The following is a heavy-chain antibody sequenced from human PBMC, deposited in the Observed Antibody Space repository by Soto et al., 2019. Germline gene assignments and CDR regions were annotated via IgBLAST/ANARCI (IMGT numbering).Heavy chain of an antibody. J-gene: IGHJ4*02. CDR3: AKDSNFDFWGGFDH. D-gene: IGHD3-3*01. Sequence: EVQLVESGGGLVQPGRSLRLSCAASGFTFEDYAMHWVRQAPGKGLEWVSGINWKSGIITYANSVRGRFTISRDNANNSLYLQMNSLRTEDTAVYYCAKDSNFDFWGGFDHWGQGTLVTVSS. CDR2: INWKSGII. V-gene: IGHV3-9*01. CDR1: GFTFEDYA.